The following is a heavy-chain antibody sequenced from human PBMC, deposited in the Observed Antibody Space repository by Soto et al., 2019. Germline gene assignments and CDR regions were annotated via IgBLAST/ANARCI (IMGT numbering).Heavy chain of an antibody. CDR1: GFSFSDHG. J-gene: IGHJ4*02. CDR3: ARDHWKQWLGYLDY. CDR2: ISHDGRNK. Sequence: QVQLVESGGGVVQPGRSLRLSCAVSGFSFSDHGMHWVRQAPGKGLGWVAVISHDGRNKRYGDTVRGRITISRDNSKNTVYLEMNSLTVDDTGIYYCARDHWKQWLGYLDYWGQGALVTVSS. V-gene: IGHV3-30*03. D-gene: IGHD6-19*01.